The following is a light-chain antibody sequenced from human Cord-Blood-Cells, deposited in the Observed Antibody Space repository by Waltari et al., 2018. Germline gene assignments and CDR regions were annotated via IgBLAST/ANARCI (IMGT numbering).Light chain of an antibody. CDR1: SSNIGSNY. V-gene: IGLV1-47*01. CDR2: RNN. Sequence: QSVLTQPPSASGTPGQTVTIACSGSSSNIGSNYVYWYQQLPGTAPKLLIYRNNQRPSGVPARFSGSKSGTSASLAISGLRSEDEADYYCAAWDDSLSGWVFGGGTKLTVL. CDR3: AAWDDSLSGWV. J-gene: IGLJ3*02.